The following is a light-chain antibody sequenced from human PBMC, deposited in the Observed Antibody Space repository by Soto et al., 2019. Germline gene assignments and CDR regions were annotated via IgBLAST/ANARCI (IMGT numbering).Light chain of an antibody. V-gene: IGKV1-5*01. Sequence: DIEMTQSPSTLSASLGDRVTITCRASQSISSWLAWYQQKPGKAPKFLIYLASSLESGVPSRFSASRSGTEFTLTISSLQPDDFATYYCKQYHTYPLTFGGGTKVEIX. CDR3: KQYHTYPLT. J-gene: IGKJ4*01. CDR2: LAS. CDR1: QSISSW.